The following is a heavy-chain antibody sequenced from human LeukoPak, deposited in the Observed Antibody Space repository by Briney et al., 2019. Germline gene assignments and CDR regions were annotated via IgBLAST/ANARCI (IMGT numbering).Heavy chain of an antibody. CDR2: ISGSGGST. D-gene: IGHD3-3*01. Sequence: PGGSLRLSCAASGFTFSSYAMSWVHQAPGKGLEWVSAISGSGGSTYYADSVKGRFTISRDNSKNTLYLQMNSLRAEDTAVYYCAKGGVLRFLEWPIDYWGQGTLVTVSS. V-gene: IGHV3-23*01. J-gene: IGHJ4*02. CDR3: AKGGVLRFLEWPIDY. CDR1: GFTFSSYA.